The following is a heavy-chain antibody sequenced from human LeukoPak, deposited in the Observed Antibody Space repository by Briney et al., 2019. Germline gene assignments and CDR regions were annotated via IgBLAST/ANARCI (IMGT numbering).Heavy chain of an antibody. CDR1: GFTFDDYA. CDR2: ISGSGGST. D-gene: IGHD2-2*01. J-gene: IGHJ4*02. Sequence: GGSLRLSCAASGFTFDDYAMSWVRQAPGKGLEWVSAISGSGGSTYYADSVKGRFTISRDNSKNTLYLQMNSLRAEDTAVYYCAGCSSTSCYLALDYWGQGTLVTVSS. CDR3: AGCSSTSCYLALDY. V-gene: IGHV3-23*01.